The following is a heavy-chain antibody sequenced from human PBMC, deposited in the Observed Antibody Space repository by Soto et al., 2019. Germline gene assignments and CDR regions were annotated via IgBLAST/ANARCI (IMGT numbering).Heavy chain of an antibody. Sequence: QVTVKESGPVLVKPTEPLTLTCTVSGFSLSNARLGVSWIRQPQGKPLEWLAHIFSNDEKSYSTSLKSRLTISKDTSKSQVVLTMTNMDAVDTATYYCASTHSTSWYWFDPWGQGTLATVSS. CDR2: IFSNDEK. J-gene: IGHJ5*02. D-gene: IGHD6-13*01. CDR1: GFSLSNARLG. CDR3: ASTHSTSWYWFDP. V-gene: IGHV2-26*04.